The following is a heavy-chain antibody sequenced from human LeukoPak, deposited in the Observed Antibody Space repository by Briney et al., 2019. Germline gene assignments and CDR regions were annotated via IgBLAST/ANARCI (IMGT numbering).Heavy chain of an antibody. V-gene: IGHV3-30-3*01. Sequence: GGSLRLSCAASGFTFSSYAMHWVRQAPGKGLEWVAVISYDGSNKYYADSVKGRFTISRDNSKNTLYLQMNSLRAEDTAVYYCAKDRGVHYYGSERGLYNWFDPWGQGTLVTVSS. CDR3: AKDRGVHYYGSERGLYNWFDP. D-gene: IGHD3-10*01. CDR1: GFTFSSYA. CDR2: ISYDGSNK. J-gene: IGHJ5*02.